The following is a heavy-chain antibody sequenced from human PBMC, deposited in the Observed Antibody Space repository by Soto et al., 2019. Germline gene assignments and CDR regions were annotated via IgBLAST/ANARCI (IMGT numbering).Heavy chain of an antibody. V-gene: IGHV6-1*01. J-gene: IGHJ6*02. CDR1: GDSVSSNSAV. CDR3: AREAPSLWFGELLHIYYYYGMDV. CDR2: TYYRSKWYN. D-gene: IGHD3-10*01. Sequence: PSQTLSLTCAISGDSVSSNSAVWNWIRQSPSGGLEWLGRTYYRSKWYNDYAVSVKSRITINPDTSKNQFSLQLNSVTPEDTAVYYCAREAPSLWFGELLHIYYYYGMDVWGQGTTVTVSS.